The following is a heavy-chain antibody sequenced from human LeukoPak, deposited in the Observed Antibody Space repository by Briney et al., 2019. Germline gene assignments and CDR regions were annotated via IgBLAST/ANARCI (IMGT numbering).Heavy chain of an antibody. CDR2: INPSGANT. V-gene: IGHV1-46*01. J-gene: IGHJ3*02. CDR3: ATPGPIVVVVAATDDAFDI. D-gene: IGHD2-15*01. CDR1: GYTFTNFY. Sequence: ASVKVSCKPSGYTFTNFYMHWVRQAPGQGLEWMGIINPSGANTGYAQKFQGRVTMTRDTSTSTVYMELSSLRSEDTAVYYCATPGPIVVVVAATDDAFDIWGQGTMVTVSS.